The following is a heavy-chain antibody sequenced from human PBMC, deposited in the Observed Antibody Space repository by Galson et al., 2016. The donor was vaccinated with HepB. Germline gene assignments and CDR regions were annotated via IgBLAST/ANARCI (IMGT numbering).Heavy chain of an antibody. CDR1: GSTFRSFG. J-gene: IGHJ6*02. V-gene: IGHV3-33*01. CDR3: ARAGPVRFLAKDYYGMDV. CDR2: IWHDGSNK. D-gene: IGHD3-3*01. Sequence: SLRLSCAASGSTFRSFGMHWVRQAPGKGLEWVAVIWHDGSNKDYGDSVKGRFTISRDHSKNTLYLQMSGLRAEDTAVYYCARAGPVRFLAKDYYGMDVWGQGTTVTVSS.